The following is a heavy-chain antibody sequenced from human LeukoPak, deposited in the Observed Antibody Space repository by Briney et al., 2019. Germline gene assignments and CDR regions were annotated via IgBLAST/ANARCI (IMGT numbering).Heavy chain of an antibody. CDR3: AKDLRRVVRGVDDY. J-gene: IGHJ4*02. CDR2: ISSSGSTI. CDR1: GFTFSDYY. Sequence: GGSLRLSCAASGFTFSDYYMSWIRQAPGKGLEWVSYISSSGSTIYYADSVKGRFTISRDNAKNSLYLQMNSLRAEDTAVYYCAKDLRRVVRGVDDYWGQGTLVTVSS. D-gene: IGHD3-10*01. V-gene: IGHV3-11*04.